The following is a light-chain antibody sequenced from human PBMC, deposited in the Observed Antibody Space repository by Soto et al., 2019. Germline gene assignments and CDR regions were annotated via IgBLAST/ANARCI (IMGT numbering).Light chain of an antibody. V-gene: IGKV3-20*01. J-gene: IGKJ1*01. CDR2: GAS. CDR3: QQYGSSPPST. CDR1: QSVSSRH. Sequence: EIVVTQSPGTLSLSPGERATLSCRASQSVSSRHLAWYQQKPGQAPRLLIYGASSRATGIPDRFSGSGSGTDFTLTISRLEPEDSAVYYCQQYGSSPPSTFGQGTKVDIK.